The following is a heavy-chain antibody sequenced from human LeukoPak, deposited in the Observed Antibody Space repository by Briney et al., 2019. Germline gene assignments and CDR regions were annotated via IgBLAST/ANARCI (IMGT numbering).Heavy chain of an antibody. V-gene: IGHV1-18*01. CDR2: NSGDSGNT. D-gene: IGHD5-18*01. CDR1: GYTFSNYG. J-gene: IGHJ4*02. CDR3: ARDGGAMGQTDY. Sequence: ASVKVSCKASGYTFSNYGISWGRQAPGQGLEWMGWNSGDSGNTNYAQKLQGRVTMTTDTSTSTAYMELRSLRSDDTAVYYCARDGGAMGQTDYWGQGTLVTVSS.